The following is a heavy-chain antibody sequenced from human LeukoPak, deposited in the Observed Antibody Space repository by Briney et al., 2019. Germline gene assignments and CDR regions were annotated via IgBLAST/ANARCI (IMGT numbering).Heavy chain of an antibody. CDR2: VYNSGNT. CDR3: ATFSGLGYYYCGMEV. D-gene: IGHD6-19*01. V-gene: IGHV4-59*01. J-gene: IGHJ6*02. Sequence: SETLSLTCTVSGGSISSDYWNWIRRSPGKGLEWIGYVYNSGNTIYNPSLRSRVTISIDTSKNQFSLNLSSVTAADTAVYYCATFSGLGYYYCGMEVWGQGTTVTVSS. CDR1: GGSISSDY.